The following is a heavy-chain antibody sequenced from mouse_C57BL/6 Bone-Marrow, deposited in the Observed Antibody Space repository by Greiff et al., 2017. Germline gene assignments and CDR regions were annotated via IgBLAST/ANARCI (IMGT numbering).Heavy chain of an antibody. V-gene: IGHV1-81*01. CDR1: GYTFTSYG. CDR3: ARGQLRPYYFDY. Sequence: VQRVESGAELARPGASVKLSCKASGYTFTSYGISWVKQRTGQGLEWIGEIYPRSGNTYYNEKFKGKATLTADKSSSTAYMELRSLTSEDSAVYFCARGQLRPYYFDYWGQGTTLTVSS. D-gene: IGHD3-2*02. CDR2: IYPRSGNT. J-gene: IGHJ2*01.